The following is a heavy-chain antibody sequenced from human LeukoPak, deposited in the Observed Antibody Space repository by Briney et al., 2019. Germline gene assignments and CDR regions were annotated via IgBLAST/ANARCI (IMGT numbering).Heavy chain of an antibody. J-gene: IGHJ3*02. D-gene: IGHD3-3*01. Sequence: GGSLRLSCTASGFTLGSHDMHWVRQIPGQGLEWVAAVSSGFHAFFADSVQGRFTVSREDARNSLYLQMNSLRAGDTAVYSCARTGVVHDAFDIWGQGTMVTVSS. V-gene: IGHV3-13*01. CDR2: VSSGFHA. CDR3: ARTGVVHDAFDI. CDR1: GFTLGSHD.